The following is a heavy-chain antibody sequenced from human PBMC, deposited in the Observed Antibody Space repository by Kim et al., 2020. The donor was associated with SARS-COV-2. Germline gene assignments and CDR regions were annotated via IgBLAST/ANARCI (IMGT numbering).Heavy chain of an antibody. V-gene: IGHV3-48*02. D-gene: IGHD4-17*01. CDR2: ISSSSSTI. J-gene: IGHJ6*02. CDR1: GFTFSSYS. CDR3: ARGDGDYVYYYYGMDV. Sequence: GGSLRLSCAASGFTFSSYSMNWVRQAPGKGLEWVSYISSSSSTIYYADSVKGRFTISRDNAKNSLYLQMNSLRDEDTAVYYCARGDGDYVYYYYGMDVWGQGTTVTVSS.